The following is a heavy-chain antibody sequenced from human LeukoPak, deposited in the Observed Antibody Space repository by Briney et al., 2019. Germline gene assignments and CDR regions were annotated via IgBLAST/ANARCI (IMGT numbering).Heavy chain of an antibody. CDR3: ARDSYYGAAGIDY. V-gene: IGHV4-59*01. Sequence: SETLSLTCTVSGGSISSYYWSWIRQPPGKGLEWIGYICYSGSTNYNPSLKSRVTISVDTSKNQFSLRLSSVTAADTAVYYCARDSYYGAAGIDYWGQGTLVTVSS. CDR1: GGSISSYY. D-gene: IGHD3-10*01. J-gene: IGHJ4*02. CDR2: ICYSGST.